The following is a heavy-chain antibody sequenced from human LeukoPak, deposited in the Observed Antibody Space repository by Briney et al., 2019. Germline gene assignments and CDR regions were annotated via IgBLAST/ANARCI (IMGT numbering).Heavy chain of an antibody. CDR3: ARGYDYVWGTHWFDP. CDR1: GYTFTSYD. D-gene: IGHD3-16*01. V-gene: IGHV1-8*01. Sequence: ASVKVSCKASGYTFTSYDINWVRQATGQGLEWMGWMNPNSGNTGYAQKFQGRVTMTRNTSISTAYMELSSPRSEDTAVYYCARGYDYVWGTHWFDPWGQGTLVTVSS. CDR2: MNPNSGNT. J-gene: IGHJ5*02.